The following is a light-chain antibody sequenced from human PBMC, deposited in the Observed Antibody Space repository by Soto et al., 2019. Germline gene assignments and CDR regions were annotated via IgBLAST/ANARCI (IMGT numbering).Light chain of an antibody. CDR3: SSYTSSSTFYV. CDR2: EVN. CDR1: ISDVGFYND. J-gene: IGLJ1*01. V-gene: IGLV2-8*01. Sequence: QSVLTQPPSASGSPGQSVTISCTATISDVGFYNDVSWYQQHPGEAPKVVIYEVNKRPSGVPNRFSGSKSGNTASLTISGLQAEDEADYYCSSYTSSSTFYVFGTGTKVTVL.